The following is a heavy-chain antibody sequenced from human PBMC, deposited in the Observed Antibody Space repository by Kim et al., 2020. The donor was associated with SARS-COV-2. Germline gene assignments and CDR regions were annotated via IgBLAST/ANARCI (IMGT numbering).Heavy chain of an antibody. Sequence: NKYDAGSVEGGFTISRDNAKNSLSLQMNSRRGEDTAVYYCARDELSGDWGQGTLVTVSS. CDR2: NK. CDR3: ARDELSGD. V-gene: IGHV3-48*01. J-gene: IGHJ4*02. D-gene: IGHD1-26*01.